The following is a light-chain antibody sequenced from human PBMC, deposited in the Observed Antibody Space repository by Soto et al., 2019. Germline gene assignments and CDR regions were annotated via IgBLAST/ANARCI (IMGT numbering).Light chain of an antibody. V-gene: IGLV2-8*01. CDR3: TSYAGNDTPVL. J-gene: IGLJ2*01. Sequence: QSVLTQPPSASGSPGQSVTISCTGTSSDVGDYDYVSWYQQHPGKAPKLLIFEVNKRPSGVPNRFSGSKSGNTASLTISGLQAEDEAHYYGTSYAGNDTPVLFGGGTKLTVL. CDR2: EVN. CDR1: SSDVGDYDY.